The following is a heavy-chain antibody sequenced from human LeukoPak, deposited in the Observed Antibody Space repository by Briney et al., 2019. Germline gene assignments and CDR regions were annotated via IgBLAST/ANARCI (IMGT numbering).Heavy chain of an antibody. Sequence: TGGSLRLSGAASGFTFSNHYMNWVRQAPGKGLEWVSSISGGSSAMYYADSVKGRFTISRDNAKSSLYLQMDSLRAEDTAIYYCARQCSIISCLWGQGTLVTVSS. CDR2: ISGGSSAM. CDR3: ARQCSIISCL. V-gene: IGHV3-69-1*01. D-gene: IGHD2-2*01. CDR1: GFTFSNHY. J-gene: IGHJ4*02.